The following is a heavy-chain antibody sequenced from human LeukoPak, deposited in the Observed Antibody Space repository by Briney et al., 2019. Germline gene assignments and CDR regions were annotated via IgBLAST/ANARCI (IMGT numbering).Heavy chain of an antibody. CDR1: GVSISSGGYS. D-gene: IGHD1-26*01. J-gene: IGHJ6*02. V-gene: IGHV4-30-2*01. Sequence: PSQTLSLTCAVSGVSISSGGYSWSWLRQPPGKGLEWIGYIYHSGSTYYNPSLKSRVTISVDRSKNQFSLKLSSVTAADTAVYYCAREVYSNGMDVWGQGTTVTVSS. CDR2: IYHSGST. CDR3: AREVYSNGMDV.